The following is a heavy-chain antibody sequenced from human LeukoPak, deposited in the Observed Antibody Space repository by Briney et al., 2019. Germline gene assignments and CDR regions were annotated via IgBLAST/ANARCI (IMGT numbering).Heavy chain of an antibody. D-gene: IGHD3-10*01. CDR3: ARDRGSTTMVRGVNHC. V-gene: IGHV1-2*02. Sequence: GASVKVSCKTSGYSFTGYYMHWVRQAPGHGLEWMGWINPNNGGTNYAQKVQGRVTMTRDTSINTAYMELSSLTSDDTAVYYCARDRGSTTMVRGVNHCWGQGTLVTVSS. CDR2: INPNNGGT. J-gene: IGHJ4*02. CDR1: GYSFTGYY.